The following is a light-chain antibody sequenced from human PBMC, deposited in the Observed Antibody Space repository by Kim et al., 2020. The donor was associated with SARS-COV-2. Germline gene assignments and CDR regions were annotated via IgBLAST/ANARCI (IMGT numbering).Light chain of an antibody. CDR3: QQYNSSPMYT. CDR2: DAS. CDR1: QSISSW. J-gene: IGKJ2*01. V-gene: IGKV1-5*01. Sequence: ASVGDRVTITGRASQSISSWLAWYQQKPGKAPKLLIYDASSLESGVPSRFSGSGSGTEFALTISSLQPDDFATYYCQQYNSSPMYTFGQGTKLEI.